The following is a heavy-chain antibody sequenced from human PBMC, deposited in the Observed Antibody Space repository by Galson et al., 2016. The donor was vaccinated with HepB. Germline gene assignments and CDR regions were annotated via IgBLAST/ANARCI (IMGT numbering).Heavy chain of an antibody. CDR1: GYTFTNYY. CDR2: ISPPGGTT. Sequence: SVKVSCKASGYTFTNYYIHWVRQAPGQGLEWMGIISPPGGTTSYTQKFQGRVSMTRDTSTSTAYMELSGLRFEDTAVYFCARGRFIESAGTGYEYWGQGTLVTVSS. J-gene: IGHJ4*02. D-gene: IGHD6-13*01. V-gene: IGHV1-46*01. CDR3: ARGRFIESAGTGYEY.